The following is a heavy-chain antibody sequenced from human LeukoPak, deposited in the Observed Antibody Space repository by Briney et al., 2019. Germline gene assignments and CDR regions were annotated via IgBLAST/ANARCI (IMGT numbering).Heavy chain of an antibody. V-gene: IGHV4-39*01. CDR1: GGSLSTSSYY. CDR3: ARLIGMATSYFDY. J-gene: IGHJ4*02. CDR2: IYYSGST. D-gene: IGHD5-24*01. Sequence: SETLSLTCTVSGGSLSTSSYYWGWIRQPPGKGLEWIGSIYYSGSTYFNPSLKNRLTISVDTSKSQFSLRLYSVTAADTAVYYCARLIGMATSYFDYWGQGTLVTVSS.